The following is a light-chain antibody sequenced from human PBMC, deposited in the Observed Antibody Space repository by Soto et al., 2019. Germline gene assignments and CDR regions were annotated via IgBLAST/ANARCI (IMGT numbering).Light chain of an antibody. CDR2: DAS. CDR3: QAYGSSPYT. Sequence: EIVLTQSPATLSLSPGERATLSCGASQSVSSSYLAWYQQKPGLAPRLLIYDASSRATGIPARFSGSGSGTDFTLTISRLEPEDFAVYYCQAYGSSPYTFGQRTKLEIK. CDR1: QSVSSSY. V-gene: IGKV3D-20*01. J-gene: IGKJ2*01.